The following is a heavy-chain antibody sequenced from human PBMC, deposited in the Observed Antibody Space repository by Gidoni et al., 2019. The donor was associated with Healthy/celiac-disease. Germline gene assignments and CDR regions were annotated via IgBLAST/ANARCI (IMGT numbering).Heavy chain of an antibody. J-gene: IGHJ6*02. V-gene: IGHV3-15*01. CDR1: GFPFSNAW. CDR2: IKSKTDGGTT. CDR3: TTGRDYYYYGMDV. Sequence: EVQLVESGGGLVKPGGSLRLSCAASGFPFSNAWVRWVGQAPGKGLEWVGRIKSKTDGGTTDYAAPVKGRFTNSRDDTKNTLYLQMNSLKTEDTAVYYCTTGRDYYYYGMDVWGQGTTVTVSS.